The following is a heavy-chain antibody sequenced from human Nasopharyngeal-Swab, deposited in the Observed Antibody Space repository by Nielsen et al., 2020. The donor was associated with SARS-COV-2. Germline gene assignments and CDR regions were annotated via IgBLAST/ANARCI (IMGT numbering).Heavy chain of an antibody. CDR1: GGSISSVGYY. Sequence: SETLSLTCPVSGGSISSVGYYWSWIRQHPGKGLEWIGYIYYSGSTYYSPSLKSRVTISVDTSKNQFSLKLSSVTAADTAVYYCARGGIMITFGGVIASFDYWGQGTLVTVSS. D-gene: IGHD3-16*02. J-gene: IGHJ4*02. CDR3: ARGGIMITFGGVIASFDY. CDR2: IYYSGST. V-gene: IGHV4-31*03.